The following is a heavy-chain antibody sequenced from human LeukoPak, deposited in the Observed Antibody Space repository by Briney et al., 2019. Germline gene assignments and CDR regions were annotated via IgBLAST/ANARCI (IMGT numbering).Heavy chain of an antibody. CDR2: ISSNGGST. CDR1: GFTFSRCA. J-gene: IGHJ4*02. V-gene: IGHV3-64*04. CDR3: ARVGSGNTYGYGDY. D-gene: IGHD5-18*01. Sequence: GGSLRLSCSASGFTFSRCAMHWVRQAPGKGLEYVSAISSNGGSTYYGDSVKGRFTTSRDNSKNTLYLQMNSLRVEDTAVYFCARVGSGNTYGYGDYWGQGTLVTVSS.